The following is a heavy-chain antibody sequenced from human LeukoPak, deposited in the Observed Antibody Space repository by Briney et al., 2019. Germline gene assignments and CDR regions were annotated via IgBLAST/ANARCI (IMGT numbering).Heavy chain of an antibody. CDR2: IYPGDSDT. J-gene: IGHJ4*02. Sequence: GESLKISCKGFGYTFNNYWIGWVRQMPGKGLEWMGIIYPGDSDTRYSPSFQGQVTISADKSISTAYLQWSSLKASDTAMYYCARWEQEVGLDYWGQGTLVTVSS. V-gene: IGHV5-51*01. CDR1: GYTFNNYW. D-gene: IGHD1-26*01. CDR3: ARWEQEVGLDY.